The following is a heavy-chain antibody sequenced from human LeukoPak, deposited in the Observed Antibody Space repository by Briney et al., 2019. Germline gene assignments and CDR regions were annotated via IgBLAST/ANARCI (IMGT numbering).Heavy chain of an antibody. J-gene: IGHJ4*02. V-gene: IGHV1-46*01. CDR2: INPSGGST. CDR3: ARDHAQTYYYDSSDYYSY. D-gene: IGHD3-22*01. Sequence: GASVKVSCKASGYTFTSYYIHWVRQAPGQGLEWMGIINPSGGSTSYAQKFQGRVTMTRDTSTSTVYMELSSLRSEDTAVYYCARDHAQTYYYDSSDYYSYWGQGTLVTVSS. CDR1: GYTFTSYY.